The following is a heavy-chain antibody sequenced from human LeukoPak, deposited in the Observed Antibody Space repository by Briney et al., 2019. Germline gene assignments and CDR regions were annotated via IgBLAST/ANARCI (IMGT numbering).Heavy chain of an antibody. CDR2: INHSGST. Sequence: PSETLSLTCAVYGGSFSGYYWSWIRQPPGKGLEWIGEINHSGSTNYNPSLKSRVTISVDTSKNQFSLKLSSVTAADTAVYYCARQSTFYQPLKYWGQGTLVTVSS. CDR1: GGSFSGYY. CDR3: ARQSTFYQPLKY. V-gene: IGHV4-34*01. J-gene: IGHJ4*02. D-gene: IGHD2/OR15-2a*01.